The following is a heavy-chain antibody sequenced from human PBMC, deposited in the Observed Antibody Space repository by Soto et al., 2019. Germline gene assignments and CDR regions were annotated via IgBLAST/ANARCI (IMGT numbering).Heavy chain of an antibody. V-gene: IGHV4-59*01. D-gene: IGHD4-4*01. CDR1: GGSFSGYY. Sequence: SETLSLTCAVYGGSFSGYYWSWIRQPPGKGLEWIGYIYYSGSTNYNPSLKSRVTISVDTSKNQFSLKLSSVTAADTAVYYCARGADSNYWLYGPLGLGYWGQGTLVTVSS. CDR3: ARGADSNYWLYGPLGLGY. CDR2: IYYSGST. J-gene: IGHJ4*02.